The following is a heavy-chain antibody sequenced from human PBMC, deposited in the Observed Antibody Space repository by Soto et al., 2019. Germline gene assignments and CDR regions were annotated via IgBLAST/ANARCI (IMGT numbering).Heavy chain of an antibody. CDR3: ARGGTAARRPGFYFFYMDV. D-gene: IGHD6-6*01. CDR2: VYYSGAT. Sequence: QVQLQESGPGLVGPSETLSLTCDVSGGTMSGFCWSWIRQSPGKGLEWIGHVYYSGATDYNPSLKSRVTISEDTSRRQFSLKLNSVSAADTAVYYCARGGTAARRPGFYFFYMDVWGKGTTVTV. V-gene: IGHV4-59*01. J-gene: IGHJ6*03. CDR1: GGTMSGFC.